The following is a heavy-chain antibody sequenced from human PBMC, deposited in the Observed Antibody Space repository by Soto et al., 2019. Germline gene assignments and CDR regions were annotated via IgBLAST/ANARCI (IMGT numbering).Heavy chain of an antibody. CDR1: GGTLSSYA. Sequence: GASVKVSCKASGGTLSSYAISWVRQAPGQGLEWMGGIIPIFGTANYAQKFQGRVTITADESTSTAYMELSSLRSEDTAMYYCASHGRQLVDYYYGMDVWGQGTTVTVSS. V-gene: IGHV1-69*13. D-gene: IGHD6-6*01. CDR2: IIPIFGTA. CDR3: ASHGRQLVDYYYGMDV. J-gene: IGHJ6*02.